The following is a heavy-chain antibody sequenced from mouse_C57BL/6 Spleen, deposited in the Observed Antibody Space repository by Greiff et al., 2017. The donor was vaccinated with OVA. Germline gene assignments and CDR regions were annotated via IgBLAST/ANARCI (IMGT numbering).Heavy chain of an antibody. CDR1: GYSITSGYY. Sequence: EVKLMESGPGLVKPSQSLSLTCSVTGYSITSGYYWNWIRQFPGNKLEWMGYISYDGSNNYNPSLKNRISITRDTSKNQFFLKLNSVTTEDTATYYGARGGLRGYYAMDYWGQGTSVTVSS. D-gene: IGHD2-4*01. CDR2: ISYDGSN. CDR3: ARGGLRGYYAMDY. V-gene: IGHV3-6*01. J-gene: IGHJ4*01.